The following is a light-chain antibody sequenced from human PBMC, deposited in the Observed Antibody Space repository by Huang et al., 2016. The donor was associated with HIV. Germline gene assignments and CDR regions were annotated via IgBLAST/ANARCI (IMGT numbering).Light chain of an antibody. V-gene: IGKV1-39*01. Sequence: DIQMTQSPSSLSASIGDRVNITCRASRNIGSLLNWYQQKPGRAPKLLVFSTSTLESGVPSRVSGSGSGTDFTLTISSLQPEDFATYSCQQSYSSPRVTFGPGTTVDIK. CDR3: QQSYSSPRVT. J-gene: IGKJ3*01. CDR1: RNIGSL. CDR2: STS.